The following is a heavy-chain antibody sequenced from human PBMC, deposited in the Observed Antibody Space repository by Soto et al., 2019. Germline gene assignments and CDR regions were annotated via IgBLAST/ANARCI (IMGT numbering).Heavy chain of an antibody. CDR1: GYIFTDHL. D-gene: IGHD6-13*01. Sequence: ASVTVSWKTSGYIFTDHLIHWVRQSPAQGLQWVGWVHPDSGGTNVAQKFKGRVTISADESTSTAYMELSSLTSEDAAVYYCARAAIHGSSGYFWFDPWGQGTLVTVSS. J-gene: IGHJ5*02. V-gene: IGHV1-2*02. CDR3: ARAAIHGSSGYFWFDP. CDR2: VHPDSGGT.